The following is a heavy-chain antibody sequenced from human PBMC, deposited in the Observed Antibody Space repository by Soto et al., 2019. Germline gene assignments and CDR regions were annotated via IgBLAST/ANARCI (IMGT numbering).Heavy chain of an antibody. CDR1: GYTFTNYW. Sequence: VESLKISCKGSGYTFTNYWIGWVRQMPGKGLEWIGIIYPGDSDTKYNPSFQGQVTISADKSITTTYLQWSSLKASDTAIYYCAASIFYYGMDVWGQGTTVTVSS. V-gene: IGHV5-51*01. CDR3: AASIFYYGMDV. CDR2: IYPGDSDT. J-gene: IGHJ6*02.